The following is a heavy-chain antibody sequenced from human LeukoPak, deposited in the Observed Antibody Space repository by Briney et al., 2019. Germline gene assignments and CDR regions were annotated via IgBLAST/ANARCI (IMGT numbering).Heavy chain of an antibody. J-gene: IGHJ4*02. CDR2: ISGSGAYT. CDR3: AKGAFERFGEPSDY. CDR1: GFTFSSYA. Sequence: GGSLRLSCAAFGFTFSSYAMTWVRQAPGKGLEWVSCISGSGAYTYYADSVKGRFTISRDNSKSTLYLQMNSLRAEDTAVYYCAKGAFERFGEPSDYWGQGTLVSVSS. D-gene: IGHD3-10*01. V-gene: IGHV3-23*01.